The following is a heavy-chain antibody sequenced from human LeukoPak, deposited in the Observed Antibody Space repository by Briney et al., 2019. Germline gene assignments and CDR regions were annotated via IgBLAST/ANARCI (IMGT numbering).Heavy chain of an antibody. D-gene: IGHD2-2*01. Sequence: SQTLSLTCTVSGGSISSGDYYWSWIRQPPGKGLEWIGYIYYSGSTYYNPSLKSRVTISVDTSKNQFSPKLSSVTAADTAVYYCARAQGYCSSTSCFNWFDPWGQGTLVTVSS. J-gene: IGHJ5*02. CDR3: ARAQGYCSSTSCFNWFDP. CDR2: IYYSGST. CDR1: GGSISSGDYY. V-gene: IGHV4-30-4*01.